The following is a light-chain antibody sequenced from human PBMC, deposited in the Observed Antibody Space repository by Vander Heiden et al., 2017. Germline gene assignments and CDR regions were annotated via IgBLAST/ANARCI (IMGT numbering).Light chain of an antibody. CDR1: SSNIGAGYD. V-gene: IGLV1-40*01. J-gene: IGLJ1*01. CDR2: GNS. CDR3: QSYDSSRSYV. Sequence: QSVLTHPPSVSGTPGQRVTISCTGSSSNIGAGYDVHWYQQLPGTAPKLLIYGNSNRPSGVPDRFSGSKSGTSASLAITGLQAEDEADYYCQSYDSSRSYVFGTGTKVTVL.